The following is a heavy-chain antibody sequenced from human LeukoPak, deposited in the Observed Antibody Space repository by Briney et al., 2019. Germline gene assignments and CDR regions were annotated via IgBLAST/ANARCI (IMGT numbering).Heavy chain of an antibody. Sequence: SETLSLTCAVYGGSFSGYYWSWIRQPPGKGLEWIGEINHSGSTNYNPSLKSRVAISVDTSKNQFSLKLSSVTAADTAVYYCARGRWAARWGQGTLVTVSS. J-gene: IGHJ4*02. CDR2: INHSGST. D-gene: IGHD3-16*01. V-gene: IGHV4-34*01. CDR1: GGSFSGYY. CDR3: ARGRWAAR.